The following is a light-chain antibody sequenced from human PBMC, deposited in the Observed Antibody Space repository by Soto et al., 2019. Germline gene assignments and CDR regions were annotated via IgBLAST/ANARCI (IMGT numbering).Light chain of an antibody. CDR2: EDN. V-gene: IGLV2-14*01. Sequence: QSALTQPASVSGSPGQTITISCTGSSSDVGAYNDVYWYQQRPGKAPKLLIYEDNNRPSGVSNRFSGSKSGNTASLAITGLQAEDEADYYCSSYASSSSHVFGRGTKLTVL. CDR3: SSYASSSSHV. J-gene: IGLJ1*01. CDR1: SSDVGAYND.